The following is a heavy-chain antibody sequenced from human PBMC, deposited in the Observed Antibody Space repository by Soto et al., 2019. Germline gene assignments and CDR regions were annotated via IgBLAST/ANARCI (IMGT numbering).Heavy chain of an antibody. CDR2: IYYGGST. Sequence: QVQLQESGPGLVKPSQTLSLTCTVSGGSISSGGYYWSWIRQHPGKGLEWIGYIYYGGSTYYNPSLKSRVTISVDTSKNQFSLKLSSVTAADTAVYYCARDHCGDCYYFDYWGQGTLVTVSS. D-gene: IGHD2-21*02. V-gene: IGHV4-31*03. CDR3: ARDHCGDCYYFDY. CDR1: GGSISSGGYY. J-gene: IGHJ4*02.